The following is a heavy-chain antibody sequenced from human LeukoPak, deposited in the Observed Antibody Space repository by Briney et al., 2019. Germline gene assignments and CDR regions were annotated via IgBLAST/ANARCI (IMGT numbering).Heavy chain of an antibody. V-gene: IGHV3-30*04. CDR3: ARDGSGCSGGSCYSGTFFDY. CDR2: ISYDGSNK. D-gene: IGHD2-15*01. Sequence: GGSLRLSCAASGFTFSSYAMHWVRQAPGKGLEWAAVISYDGSNKYYADSVKGRFTISRDNSKNTLYLQMNSLRAEDTAVYYCARDGSGCSGGSCYSGTFFDYWGQGTLVTVSS. J-gene: IGHJ4*02. CDR1: GFTFSSYA.